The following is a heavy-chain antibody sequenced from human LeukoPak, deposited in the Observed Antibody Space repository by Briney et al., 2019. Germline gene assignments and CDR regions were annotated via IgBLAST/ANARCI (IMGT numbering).Heavy chain of an antibody. CDR2: ISSNGGST. CDR1: GFTFSSYA. CDR3: VKEGGYSGYANPHFDY. Sequence: GGSLRLSCSASGFTFSSYAMHWVRQAPGKGLEYVSAISSNGGSTYYADSVKGRFTISRDNSRNTLYLQMSSLRAEDTAVYYCVKEGGYSGYANPHFDYWGQGTLVTVSS. V-gene: IGHV3-64D*09. D-gene: IGHD5-12*01. J-gene: IGHJ4*02.